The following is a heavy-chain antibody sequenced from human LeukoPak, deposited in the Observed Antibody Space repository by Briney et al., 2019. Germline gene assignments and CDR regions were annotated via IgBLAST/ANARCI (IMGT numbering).Heavy chain of an antibody. CDR2: IYWDDDK. Sequence: EAGPTLVNPTQTLTLTCTFSGFSLSTSGVGVGWIRQPPGKALEWLALIYWDDDKRYSPSLKSRLTITKDTSKDQVVLTMTNMDPVDTATYYCALHSEVGVVNDYWGQGTLVTVSS. D-gene: IGHD3-3*01. J-gene: IGHJ4*02. CDR3: ALHSEVGVVNDY. V-gene: IGHV2-5*02. CDR1: GFSLSTSGVG.